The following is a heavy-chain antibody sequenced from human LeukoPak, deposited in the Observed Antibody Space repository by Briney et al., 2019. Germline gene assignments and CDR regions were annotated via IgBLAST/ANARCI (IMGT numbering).Heavy chain of an antibody. CDR3: ARDEEGYSSSWYNYYYYYGMDV. CDR2: VSWDSGSI. Sequence: GRSLRLSCAASGFTFENDAMHWVRQAPGGGLEWVSSVSWDSGSIAYADSVKGRFSISRDNAKNSLYLEMSSLRAEDTAVYYCARDEEGYSSSWYNYYYYYGMDVWGQGTTVTVSS. V-gene: IGHV3-9*01. CDR1: GFTFENDA. D-gene: IGHD6-13*01. J-gene: IGHJ6*02.